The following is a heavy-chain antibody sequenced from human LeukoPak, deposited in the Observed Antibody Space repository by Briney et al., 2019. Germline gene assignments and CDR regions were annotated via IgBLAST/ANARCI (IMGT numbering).Heavy chain of an antibody. CDR1: GFTFSADS. D-gene: IGHD1-14*01. Sequence: PGGSLRLSCVGSGFTFSADSMNWVRQAPDKGLEWISYISRSGSTIYCGDSVKGRSTISRDNAKNSVFLQLNSLRDEDTAVYFCARDRPGKYYFDSWGQGALVIVSS. CDR2: ISRSGSTI. V-gene: IGHV3-48*02. J-gene: IGHJ4*02. CDR3: ARDRPGKYYFDS.